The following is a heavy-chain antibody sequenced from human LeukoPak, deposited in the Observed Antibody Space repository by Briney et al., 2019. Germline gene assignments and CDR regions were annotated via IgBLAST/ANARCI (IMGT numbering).Heavy chain of an antibody. CDR3: ARLRYTIFGVVIIRNNWFDP. CDR2: INHRGST. V-gene: IGHV4-34*01. J-gene: IGHJ5*02. CDR1: GVSFSGYC. D-gene: IGHD3-3*01. Sequence: SETLSLTCAVYGVSFSGYCWSWIRQPPGKGLEWIGEINHRGSTNYNPSLKSRVTISVDTSKNQFSLKLSSVTAAETAVYYCARLRYTIFGVVIIRNNWFDPWGQGTLVTVSS.